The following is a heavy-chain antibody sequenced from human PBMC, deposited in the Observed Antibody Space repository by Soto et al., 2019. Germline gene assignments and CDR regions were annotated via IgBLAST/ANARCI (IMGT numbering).Heavy chain of an antibody. V-gene: IGHV4-59*01. J-gene: IGHJ4*02. D-gene: IGHD1-7*01. CDR2: IYYSGST. CDR1: GGSISSYY. Sequence: SETLSLTCTVSGGSISSYYWSWIRQPPGKGLEWIGYIYYSGSTNYNPSLKSRVTISVDTSKNQFSLKLSSVTAADTAVYYCARAPGNYDFDYWGQGTLVTVSS. CDR3: ARAPGNYDFDY.